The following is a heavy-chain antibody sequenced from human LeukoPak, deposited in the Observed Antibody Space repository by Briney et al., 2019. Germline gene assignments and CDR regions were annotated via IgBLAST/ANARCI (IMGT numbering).Heavy chain of an antibody. CDR2: ISSSSSYI. CDR3: ARGESVVVTEDAFDI. Sequence: GGSLRLSCAASGFTFSSYSMNWVRQAPGKGLEWVSSISSSSSYIYYADSVKGRFTISRDNAKNSLYLQMNSLRAEDTAVYYCARGESVVVTEDAFDIWGQGTMVTVSS. D-gene: IGHD2-21*02. CDR1: GFTFSSYS. J-gene: IGHJ3*02. V-gene: IGHV3-21*01.